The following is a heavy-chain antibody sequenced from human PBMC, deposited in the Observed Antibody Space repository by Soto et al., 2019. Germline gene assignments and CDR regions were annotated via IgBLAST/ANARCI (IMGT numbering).Heavy chain of an antibody. D-gene: IGHD1-7*01. CDR1: GYSFSTHA. CDR2: INSVNDHT. CDR3: ARNILGGTTDY. Sequence: QVHLVQSGAEEKNPGASVKVSCKASGYSFSTHAMHLVRQAPGQGLEWVGWINSVNDHTIYSEKFQGRVTITSATSATSAYMELSSLTSEDTAIYYCARNILGGTTDYWGQGTLVTVSS. V-gene: IGHV1-3*05. J-gene: IGHJ4*02.